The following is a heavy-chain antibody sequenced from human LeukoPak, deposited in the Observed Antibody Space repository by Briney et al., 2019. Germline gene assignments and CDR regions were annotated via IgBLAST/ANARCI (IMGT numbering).Heavy chain of an antibody. CDR3: VSGGWYGKRN. J-gene: IGHJ4*02. Sequence: ASVKVSCKASGYTFTSYDINRVRQDTGQGGECMGWMNPNRGNTGHAQKFQGRVTMTRNTSISTAYMELSSLRSEGTAVYYCVSGGWYGKRNWGQGTLVTVSS. D-gene: IGHD6-19*01. V-gene: IGHV1-8*01. CDR2: MNPNRGNT. CDR1: GYTFTSYD.